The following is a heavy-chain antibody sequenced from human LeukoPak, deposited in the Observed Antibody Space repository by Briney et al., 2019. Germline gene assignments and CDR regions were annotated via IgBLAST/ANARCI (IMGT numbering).Heavy chain of an antibody. D-gene: IGHD2-15*01. CDR1: GFTFSSYG. CDR3: AKGEGYCSGGSCLSFDY. J-gene: IGHJ4*02. Sequence: GGSLRLSCAASGFTFSSYGMHWVRQAPGKGLEWVAFIRYDGSNKYYADSVKGRFTISRDNSKNTLYLQMNSLRAEDTAVYYCAKGEGYCSGGSCLSFDYWGQGTLVTVSS. V-gene: IGHV3-30*02. CDR2: IRYDGSNK.